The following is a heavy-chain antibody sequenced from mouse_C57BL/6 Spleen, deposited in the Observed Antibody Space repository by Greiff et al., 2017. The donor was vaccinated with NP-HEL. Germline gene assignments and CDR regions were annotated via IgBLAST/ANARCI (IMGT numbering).Heavy chain of an antibody. D-gene: IGHD1-1*01. CDR1: GYTFTSYW. J-gene: IGHJ1*03. CDR3: AIHYYGSSYWYFDV. V-gene: IGHV1-74*01. Sequence: QVQLQQPGAELVKPGASVKVSCKASGYTFTSYWMHWVKQRPGQGLEWIGRIHPSDSDTNYNQKFKGKATLTVDKSSSTAYTQLSSLTSEDSAVYYCAIHYYGSSYWYFDVWGTGTTVTVSS. CDR2: IHPSDSDT.